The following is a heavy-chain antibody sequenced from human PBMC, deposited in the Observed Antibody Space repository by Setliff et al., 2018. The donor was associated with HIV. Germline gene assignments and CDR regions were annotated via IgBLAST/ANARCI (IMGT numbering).Heavy chain of an antibody. D-gene: IGHD2-8*01. V-gene: IGHV4-39*02. CDR1: GVSTISSSSSYY. Sequence: SETLSLTCIVSGVSTISSSSSYYWGWIRQPPGKGLEWIGYISHSGITYYNPSLKSRVTISVDTTKNHFSLRLSSVTAADTAVYYCARPTTGLGGGAAFDIWGQGTMVTVSS. J-gene: IGHJ3*02. CDR3: ARPTTGLGGGAAFDI. CDR2: ISHSGIT.